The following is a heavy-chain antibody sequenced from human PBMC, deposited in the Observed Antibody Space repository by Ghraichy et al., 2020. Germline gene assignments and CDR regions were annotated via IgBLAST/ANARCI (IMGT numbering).Heavy chain of an antibody. CDR2: IYYSGST. D-gene: IGHD3-3*01. CDR1: GGSVRSGSYY. Sequence: SETLSLTCTVSGGSVRSGSYYWSWIRQPPGKGLEWIGYIYYSGSTNYNPSLKSRVTISVDTSKNQFSLKLSSVTAADTAVYYCARDSMYYDFWSGYFYYYGMDVWGQGTTVTVSS. J-gene: IGHJ6*02. V-gene: IGHV4-61*01. CDR3: ARDSMYYDFWSGYFYYYGMDV.